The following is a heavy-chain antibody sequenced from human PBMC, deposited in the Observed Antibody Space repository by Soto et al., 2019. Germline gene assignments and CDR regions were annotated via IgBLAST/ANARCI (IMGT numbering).Heavy chain of an antibody. CDR3: AKGGRSWYVEGSGFDP. CDR1: GFTFDDYA. V-gene: IGHV3-9*01. Sequence: EVQLVESGGGLVQPGRSLRLSCAASGFTFDDYAMHWVRQAPGKGLEWVSGISWNSGSIGYADSVKGRFTISRDNAKNSLYLQMNSLRAEATALYYCAKGGRSWYVEGSGFDPWGQGTLVTVSS. J-gene: IGHJ5*02. D-gene: IGHD6-13*01. CDR2: ISWNSGSI.